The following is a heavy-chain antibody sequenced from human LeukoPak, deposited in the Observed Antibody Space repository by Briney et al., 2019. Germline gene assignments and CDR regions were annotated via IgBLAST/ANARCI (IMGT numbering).Heavy chain of an antibody. CDR1: GGSMSDND. D-gene: IGHD3-9*01. J-gene: IGHJ3*01. CDR3: VRNRHSIPGYFDDFDV. V-gene: IGHV4-59*13. CDR2: IFHSGEA. Sequence: SETLSLTCLVSGGSMSDNDWSWIRQTPGKGLEWLGKIFHSGEAVYHVSLKSRITISMDTSRNQLSLNLASVTAADSALYYCVRNRHSIPGYFDDFDVWGQGTLVIVS.